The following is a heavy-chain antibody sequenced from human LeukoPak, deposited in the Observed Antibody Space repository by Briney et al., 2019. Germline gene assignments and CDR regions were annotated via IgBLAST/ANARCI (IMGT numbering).Heavy chain of an antibody. CDR1: GGTFSSYA. V-gene: IGHV1-69*13. CDR2: IIPIFGTA. J-gene: IGHJ4*02. CDR3: AGADMVGPRSPPHY. Sequence: ASVKVSCKASGGTFSSYAISWVRQAPGQGLEWMGGIIPIFGTANYAQKFQGRVTITADESTSTAYMELSSLRSEDTAVYYCAGADMVGPRSPPHYWGQGTLVTVSS. D-gene: IGHD1-26*01.